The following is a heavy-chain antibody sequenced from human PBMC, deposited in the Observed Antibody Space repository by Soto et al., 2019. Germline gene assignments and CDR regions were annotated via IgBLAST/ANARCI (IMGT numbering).Heavy chain of an antibody. J-gene: IGHJ4*02. Sequence: SETLSLTCTGSGGSISSRDSYWGWIRQPPGKGLEWIGSFHYSGSTYYNPSLKSRVTISVDTSKNQLSLRVTSVTAADTAVYYCARGFGRSHFDYWGQGTLVTVSS. D-gene: IGHD3-16*01. CDR2: FHYSGST. CDR1: GGSISSRDSY. V-gene: IGHV4-39*01. CDR3: ARGFGRSHFDY.